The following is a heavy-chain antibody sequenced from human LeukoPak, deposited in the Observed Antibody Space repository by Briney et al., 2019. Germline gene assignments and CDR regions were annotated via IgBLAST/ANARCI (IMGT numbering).Heavy chain of an antibody. CDR2: IIPIFGTA. V-gene: IGHV1-69*05. Sequence: SVKVSCKASGGTFSSYAISWVRQAPGQGLEWMGGIIPIFGTANYAQKFQGRVTITTDESTSTAYMELSSLRSDDTATYFCAGGRGGYNVIDYWGQGTLVTVSS. CDR1: GGTFSSYA. J-gene: IGHJ4*02. D-gene: IGHD5-24*01. CDR3: AGGRGGYNVIDY.